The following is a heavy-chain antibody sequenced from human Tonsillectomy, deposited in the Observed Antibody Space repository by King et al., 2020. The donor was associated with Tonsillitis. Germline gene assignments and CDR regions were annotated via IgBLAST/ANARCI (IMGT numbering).Heavy chain of an antibody. J-gene: IGHJ3*02. D-gene: IGHD6-13*01. CDR3: ARDAKYSSSWWDAFDI. CDR2: IYYSGST. V-gene: IGHV4-31*03. CDR1: GGSISSGGYY. Sequence: VQLQESGPGLVKPSQTLSLTCTVSGGSISSGGYYWSWIRQHPGKGLEWIGYIYYSGSTYYNPSLKSRVTISVDTSKNQFSLKLSSVTAADTAVYYCARDAKYSSSWWDAFDIWGQGTMVTVSS.